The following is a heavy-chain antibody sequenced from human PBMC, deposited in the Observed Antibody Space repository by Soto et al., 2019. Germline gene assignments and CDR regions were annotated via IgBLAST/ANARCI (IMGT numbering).Heavy chain of an antibody. CDR1: GFTFNNYA. CDR3: AKCFRNYAADNFDN. CDR2: ITGGGAGT. D-gene: IGHD4-4*01. J-gene: IGHJ4*02. Sequence: EVQLLESGGGLVQPGGSLRLSCAASGFTFNNYAMSWVRQAPGKGLDWVSTITGGGAGTYYADSVKGRFTISRDNSNNTLYLQMNSLRVEDTALYYCAKCFRNYAADNFDNWGQGTPVTVSS. V-gene: IGHV3-23*01.